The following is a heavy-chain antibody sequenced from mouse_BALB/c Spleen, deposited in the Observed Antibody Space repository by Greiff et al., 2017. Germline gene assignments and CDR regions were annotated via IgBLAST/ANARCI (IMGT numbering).Heavy chain of an antibody. V-gene: IGHV10-3*03. Sequence: EVKLVESGGGLVQPKGSLKLSCAASGFTFNTYAMHWVCQAPGKGLEWVARIRSKSNNYATYYADSVKDRFTISRDDSQSMLYLQMNNLKTEDTAMYYCVREGGLLRGGNLDYWGQGTSVTVSS. D-gene: IGHD1-1*01. CDR3: VREGGLLRGGNLDY. CDR2: IRSKSNNYAT. J-gene: IGHJ4*01. CDR1: GFTFNTYA.